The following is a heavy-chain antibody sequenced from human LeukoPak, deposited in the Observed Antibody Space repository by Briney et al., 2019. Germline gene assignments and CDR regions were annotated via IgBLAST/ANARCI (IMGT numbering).Heavy chain of an antibody. Sequence: SQTLSLTCTVSGGSISSGSYYWSWIRQPAGKGLEWIGPIYTSGSTNYNPSLRSRVTISVDTSKNQFFLKLSSVTAADTAVYYCARGRLLWFGELLYPYEFDYWGQGTLVTVSS. V-gene: IGHV4-61*02. CDR2: IYTSGST. CDR1: GGSISSGSYY. D-gene: IGHD3-10*01. J-gene: IGHJ4*02. CDR3: ARGRLLWFGELLYPYEFDY.